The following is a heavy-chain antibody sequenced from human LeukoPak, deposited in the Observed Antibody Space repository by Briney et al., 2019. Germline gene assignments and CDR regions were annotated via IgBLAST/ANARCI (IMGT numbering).Heavy chain of an antibody. Sequence: PGGSLRLSWAASGFTFSSYSMNWVRQAPGKGLEWVSSISSSSSYIYYADSVKGRFTISRDNSKNTLYLQMNSLRAEDTAVYYCARAFAELRFLEWPSRSYVYWGQGTLVTVSS. CDR1: GFTFSSYS. V-gene: IGHV3-21*01. J-gene: IGHJ4*02. CDR3: ARAFAELRFLEWPSRSYVY. D-gene: IGHD3-3*01. CDR2: ISSSSSYI.